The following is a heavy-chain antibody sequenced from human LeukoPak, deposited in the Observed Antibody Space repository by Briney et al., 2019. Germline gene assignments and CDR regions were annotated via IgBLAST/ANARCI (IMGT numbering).Heavy chain of an antibody. CDR3: GRYSGSQGWFDP. V-gene: IGHV4-28*01. D-gene: IGHD1-26*01. Sequence: SETLSLTCAVSGSSISSNNWWGWIRQPPGKGLEWIGYIYYSGNTDYNPSLKSRVTMSVDTSKNQFSLKLRSVTAVDTAVYYCGRYSGSQGWFDPWGQGTLVTVSS. J-gene: IGHJ5*02. CDR2: IYYSGNT. CDR1: GSSISSNNW.